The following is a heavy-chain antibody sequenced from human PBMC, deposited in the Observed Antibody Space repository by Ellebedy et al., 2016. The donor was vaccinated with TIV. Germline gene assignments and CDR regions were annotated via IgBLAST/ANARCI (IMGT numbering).Heavy chain of an antibody. CDR2: VYYSGST. D-gene: IGHD3-10*01. J-gene: IGHJ5*02. CDR3: AKWFGELLYVRWFDP. CDR1: GDSISGSSSY. Sequence: GSLRLSCTVYGDSISGSSSYWGWIRQPPGKGLEWIGSVYYSGSTDYNPSLKRRGTISADTSKNQFSLRLSSVTAADTAVYYCAKWFGELLYVRWFDPWGQGTLVTVSS. V-gene: IGHV4-39*01.